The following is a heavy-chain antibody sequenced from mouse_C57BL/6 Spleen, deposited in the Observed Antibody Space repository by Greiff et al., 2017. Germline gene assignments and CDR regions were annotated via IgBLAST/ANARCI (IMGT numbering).Heavy chain of an antibody. D-gene: IGHD2-1*01. J-gene: IGHJ2*01. CDR3: TRGCYGNYLEY. CDR2: IDPETGGT. V-gene: IGHV1-15*01. Sequence: VQLQQSGPELVRPGASVTLSSKPLGSTFPAYVLHWVNQTPVHGLDWIGAIDPETGGTAYNQKFKGKAILTADKSSSTAYMELRSLTSEDSAVYYCTRGCYGNYLEYWGQGTTLTVSA. CDR1: GSTFPAYV.